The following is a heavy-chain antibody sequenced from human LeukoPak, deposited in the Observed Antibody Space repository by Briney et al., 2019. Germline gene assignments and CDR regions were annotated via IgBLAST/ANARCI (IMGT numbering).Heavy chain of an antibody. CDR3: ARTAARRFDY. CDR1: GYTFPSYF. D-gene: IGHD6-6*01. CDR2: INPTGGST. V-gene: IGHV1-46*01. Sequence: ASVKVSCKESGYTFPSYFMHWVRQAPGQGLEWMGIINPTGGSTTYAQKFQGRVTMTRDTSTSTVYMELSGLRSDDTAVYYCARTAARRFDYWGQGTLVTVSS. J-gene: IGHJ4*02.